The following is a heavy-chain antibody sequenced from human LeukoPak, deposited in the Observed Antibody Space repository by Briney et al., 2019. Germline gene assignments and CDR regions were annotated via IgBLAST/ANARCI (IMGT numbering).Heavy chain of an antibody. V-gene: IGHV3-23*01. J-gene: IGHJ4*02. CDR2: ISGSGVNT. CDR1: GFTFTSYA. Sequence: GGSLRLSCAASGFTFTSYAKSWVRQAPGKGLEWVSAISGSGVNTYYADSVKGRFTISGDSSKNTVYLQMNSLRAEDTALYYCVYCSSSSCYKTGNYFDSWGQGTPVTVSS. CDR3: VYCSSSSCYKTGNYFDS. D-gene: IGHD2-2*02.